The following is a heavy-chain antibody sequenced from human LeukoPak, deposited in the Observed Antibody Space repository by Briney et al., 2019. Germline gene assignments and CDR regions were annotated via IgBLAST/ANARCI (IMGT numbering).Heavy chain of an antibody. CDR3: ARGHQAPVLLWFGELLF. Sequence: PGRSLRLSCAASGFTFSSYAMHWVRQAPGKGLEWVAVISYDGSNKYYADSVKGRFTISRDNSKNTLYPQMNSLRAEDTAVYYCARGHQAPVLLWFGELLFWGQGTLVTVSS. D-gene: IGHD3-10*01. V-gene: IGHV3-30*04. J-gene: IGHJ4*02. CDR1: GFTFSSYA. CDR2: ISYDGSNK.